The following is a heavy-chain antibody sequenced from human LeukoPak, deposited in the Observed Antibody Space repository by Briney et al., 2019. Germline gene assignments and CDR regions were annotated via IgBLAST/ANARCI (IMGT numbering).Heavy chain of an antibody. CDR1: GYTFTSYD. V-gene: IGHV1-8*01. Sequence: ASVKVSCKASGYTFTSYDINWVRQATGQGLEWMGWMNPNSGNTGYAQKFQGRVTMTRNTSISTAYMELSSLRSEDTAVYYCARSYYDFWSGYHRNWFDPWGQGTLVTVSS. D-gene: IGHD3-3*01. J-gene: IGHJ5*02. CDR2: MNPNSGNT. CDR3: ARSYYDFWSGYHRNWFDP.